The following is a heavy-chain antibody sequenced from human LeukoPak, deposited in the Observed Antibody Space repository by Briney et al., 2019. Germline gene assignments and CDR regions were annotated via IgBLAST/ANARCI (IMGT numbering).Heavy chain of an antibody. CDR2: IYYSGST. J-gene: IGHJ6*04. V-gene: IGHV4-39*01. CDR1: GGSISSSSYY. D-gene: IGHD2-2*01. Sequence: SETLSLTCTVSGGSISSSSYYWGWIRQPPGKGLEWIGSIYYSGSTYYNPSLKSRVTISVDTSKNQFSLKLSSVTAADTAVYYCAVGYCSSTSCSDVWGKGTTVTVSS. CDR3: AVGYCSSTSCSDV.